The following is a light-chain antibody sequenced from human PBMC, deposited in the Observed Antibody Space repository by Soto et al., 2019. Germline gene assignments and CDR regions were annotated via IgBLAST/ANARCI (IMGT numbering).Light chain of an antibody. CDR2: DVS. CDR1: NSDIGGYNI. Sequence: QSVLTQPASVSGSPGQSITLSCTGTNSDIGGYNIVSWYQQHPGKAPKLMIYDVSIWPSGVSDRFFGSRSANTASLTISGLQPEDEADYYCTSNATGRTHVFGTGTKLTVL. J-gene: IGLJ1*01. CDR3: TSNATGRTHV. V-gene: IGLV2-14*01.